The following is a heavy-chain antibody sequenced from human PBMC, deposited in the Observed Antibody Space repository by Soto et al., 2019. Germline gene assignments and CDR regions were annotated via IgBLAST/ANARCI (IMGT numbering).Heavy chain of an antibody. CDR1: GFTFDDYA. D-gene: IGHD4-4*01. V-gene: IGHV3-9*01. Sequence: EVQLVESGGGLVQPGRSLRLSCAASGFTFDDYAMHWVRQAPGKGQEWVSGISWNSGSIDYADSVKGRFTISRDNAKNSLYLQMNSLRAEDTALYYCAKGYSNYLYYYMDVWGKGTTVTVSS. CDR2: ISWNSGSI. J-gene: IGHJ6*03. CDR3: AKGYSNYLYYYMDV.